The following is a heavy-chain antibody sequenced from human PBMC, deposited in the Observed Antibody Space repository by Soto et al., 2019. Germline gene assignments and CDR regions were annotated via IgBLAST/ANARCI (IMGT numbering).Heavy chain of an antibody. CDR3: ARVESLLTKQYYFEC. V-gene: IGHV4-4*07. Sequence: SETPSLTCNVSGGSISRYYWSLIRQPAGKGLEWIGRIYTTGSTNYNPSLKSRVTMSVDTSKNQLSLKLTSVTAADTAVYYCARVESLLTKQYYFECWGRGTLVTVSS. CDR2: IYTTGST. D-gene: IGHD3-9*01. J-gene: IGHJ4*02. CDR1: GGSISRYY.